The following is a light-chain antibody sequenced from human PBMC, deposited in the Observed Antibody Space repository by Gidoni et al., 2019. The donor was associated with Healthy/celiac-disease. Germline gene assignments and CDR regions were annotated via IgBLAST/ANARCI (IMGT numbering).Light chain of an antibody. CDR2: EVS. Sequence: QSALTLPPSASGYPGQSVTISCTGTSRDVGGYNYVSWYQQHPGKAPKLMIYEVSKRPSGVPDRFSGSKSGNTASLTVSGLQAEDEADYYCSSYAGSNNLVFGGGTKLTVL. J-gene: IGLJ2*01. CDR1: SRDVGGYNY. CDR3: SSYAGSNNLV. V-gene: IGLV2-8*01.